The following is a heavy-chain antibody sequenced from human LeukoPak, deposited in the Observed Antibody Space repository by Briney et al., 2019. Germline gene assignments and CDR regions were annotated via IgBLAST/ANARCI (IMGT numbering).Heavy chain of an antibody. CDR3: ARGGGDGYKADY. CDR1: GYTLSGYY. V-gene: IGHV1-2*02. J-gene: IGHJ4*02. CDR2: INLNSGGT. D-gene: IGHD5-24*01. Sequence: ATVKVSCKASGYTLSGYYMHWVRQAPGQGLEWMGWINLNSGGTRYAQKFQGTVTMTRDTSICTVYMELSRLRSDDTAVYYCARGGGDGYKADYWGQGTWSPSPQ.